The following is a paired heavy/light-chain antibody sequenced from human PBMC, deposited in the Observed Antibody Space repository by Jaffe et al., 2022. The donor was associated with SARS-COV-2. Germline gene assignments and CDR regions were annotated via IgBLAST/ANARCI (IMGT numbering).Light chain of an antibody. CDR2: NTN. V-gene: IGLV8-61*01. CDR1: SGSVSTSYY. CDR3: VLYMGSGISV. Sequence: QTVVTQEPSFSVSPGGTVTLTCGLSSGSVSTSYYPSWYQQTPGQAPRTLIYNTNTRSSGVPDRFSGSILGNKGALTITGAQADDECDYYCVLYMGSGISVFGGGTKLTVL. J-gene: IGLJ3*02.
Heavy chain of an antibody. CDR1: GYIFTTNW. D-gene: IGHD6-19*01. V-gene: IGHV5-51*01. CDR2: INPGDSDT. J-gene: IGHJ4*02. Sequence: EVQLVQSGTEVKKPGESLKISCKGSGYIFTTNWIGWVRQMPGKGLEWMGIINPGDSDTRYSPSFQGQVTISADKTTSTAYLQWSSLKASDTAMYYCVRHGVSGIGPDYWGQGTLVTVSS. CDR3: VRHGVSGIGPDY.